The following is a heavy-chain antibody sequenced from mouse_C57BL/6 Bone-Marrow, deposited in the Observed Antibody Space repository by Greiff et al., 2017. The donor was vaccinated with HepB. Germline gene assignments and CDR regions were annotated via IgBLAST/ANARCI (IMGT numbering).Heavy chain of an antibody. CDR2: IYPRSGNT. Sequence: QVQLQQSGAELARPGASVKLSCKASGYTFTSYGISWVKQRTGQGLEWIGEIYPRSGNTYYNEKFKGKATLTADKSSSTAYMELRSLTSEDSAVYFCARGPYYYGGSYDYFDYWGQGTTLTVSS. D-gene: IGHD1-1*01. CDR3: ARGPYYYGGSYDYFDY. CDR1: GYTFTSYG. J-gene: IGHJ2*01. V-gene: IGHV1-81*01.